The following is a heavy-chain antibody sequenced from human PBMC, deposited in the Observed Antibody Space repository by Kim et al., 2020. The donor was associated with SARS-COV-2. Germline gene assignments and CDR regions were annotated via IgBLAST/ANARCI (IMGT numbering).Heavy chain of an antibody. CDR3: ASRSRYSSSWYGMDV. Sequence: ASVKVSCKASGNTFTNYYIHWVRQAPGQGLEWMGIIDPSDDYTNNAQKFQGRVTMTRDTSTSTVYMELSSLRSEDTAVYYCASRSRYSSSWYGMDVWGQG. V-gene: IGHV1-46*01. CDR1: GNTFTNYY. D-gene: IGHD6-13*01. CDR2: IDPSDDYT. J-gene: IGHJ6*02.